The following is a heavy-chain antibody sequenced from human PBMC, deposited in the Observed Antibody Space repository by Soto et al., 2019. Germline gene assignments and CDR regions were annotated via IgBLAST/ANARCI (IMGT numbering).Heavy chain of an antibody. J-gene: IGHJ3*01. CDR3: ARNRVGGYVGAFDV. CDR1: GFSLTTSGVG. CDR2: IYGDGDK. D-gene: IGHD5-12*01. V-gene: IGHV2-5*02. Sequence: QITLKESGPTLVKPTQTLTLTCTFSGFSLTTSGVGVGWIRQPPGKALEWVALIYGDGDKRYSPSLKSRLTITKDTSKNHVVFTMTSMDPVDTATYYCARNRVGGYVGAFDVWGQGTMVTVSS.